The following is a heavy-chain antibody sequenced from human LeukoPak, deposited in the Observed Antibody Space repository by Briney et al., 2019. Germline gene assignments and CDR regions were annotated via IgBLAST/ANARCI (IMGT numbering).Heavy chain of an antibody. V-gene: IGHV4-38-2*02. J-gene: IGHJ5*02. D-gene: IGHD6-13*01. CDR2: IYPSGST. CDR3: ARSYASSWYWNWFDP. CDR1: GGSISSYY. Sequence: KPSETLSLTCTVSGGSISSYYWGWIRQPPGTGLEWIGSIYPSGSTFYNPSLKSRVTISVDTSKNQFSLRLSSVTAADTAVYYCARSYASSWYWNWFDPWGQGTLVTVSS.